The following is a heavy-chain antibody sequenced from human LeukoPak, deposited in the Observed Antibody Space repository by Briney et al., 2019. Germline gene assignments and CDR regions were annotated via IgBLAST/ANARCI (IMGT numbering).Heavy chain of an antibody. V-gene: IGHV3-33*08. J-gene: IGHJ5*02. CDR1: GFTFSSYG. CDR2: IWYDGSNK. D-gene: IGHD2-2*01. Sequence: PGGSLRLSCAASGFTFSSYGMHWVRQAPGKGLEWVAVIWYDGSNKYYADSVKGRFTISRDNSKNTLYLQMNSLRAEDTAVYYCAREAGSTPINWFDPWGQGTLVTVSS. CDR3: AREAGSTPINWFDP.